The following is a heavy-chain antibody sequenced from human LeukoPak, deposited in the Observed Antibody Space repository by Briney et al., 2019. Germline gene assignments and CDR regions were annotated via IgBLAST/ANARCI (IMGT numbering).Heavy chain of an antibody. Sequence: ASVKVSCKASGYTFTSYYMHWVRQAPGQGLEWMGIINPSGGSTSYAQKFQGRVTMTRDTSTSTVYMELSSLRSEDTAVYYCARGGCSYYYDSSGYCLFDYWGQGTLVTVSS. CDR1: GYTFTSYY. J-gene: IGHJ4*02. D-gene: IGHD3-22*01. CDR2: INPSGGST. V-gene: IGHV1-46*01. CDR3: ARGGCSYYYDSSGYCLFDY.